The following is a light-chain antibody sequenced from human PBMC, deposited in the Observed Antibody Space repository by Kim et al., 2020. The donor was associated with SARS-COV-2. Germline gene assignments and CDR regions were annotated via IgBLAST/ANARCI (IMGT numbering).Light chain of an antibody. Sequence: ELTQPPSASGTSGQRVTISCSGSSSNIGRNTINWYQQLPGTAPKLLIYSNNQRPSGVSDRFSGSKSGTSASLAISGLQSEDEADFYCSAWDDSLNAVVFGGGTKLTVL. V-gene: IGLV1-44*01. CDR1: SSNIGRNT. CDR2: SNN. J-gene: IGLJ2*01. CDR3: SAWDDSLNAVV.